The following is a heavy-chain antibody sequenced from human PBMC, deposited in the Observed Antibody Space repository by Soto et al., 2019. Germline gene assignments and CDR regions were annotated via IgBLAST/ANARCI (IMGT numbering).Heavy chain of an antibody. CDR1: GFTFSSYW. D-gene: IGHD3-10*01. J-gene: IGHJ4*02. Sequence: GGSLRLSCAASGFTFSSYWMSWVRQAPGKGLEWVANIKQDGSEKYYVDSVKGRFTISRDNAKNSLYLQMNSLRAEDRGVFSWGNPPPASMVRGFDYWGQGTLVTVSS. V-gene: IGHV3-7*01. CDR2: IKQDGSEK. CDR3: GNPPPASMVRGFDY.